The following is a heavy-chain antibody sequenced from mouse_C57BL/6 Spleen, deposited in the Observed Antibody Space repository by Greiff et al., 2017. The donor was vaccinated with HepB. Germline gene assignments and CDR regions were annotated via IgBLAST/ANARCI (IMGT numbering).Heavy chain of an antibody. CDR3: ARMEYGSSYLYAMDY. CDR1: GYTFTSYG. CDR2: IYPRSGNT. D-gene: IGHD1-1*01. Sequence: VQLQQSGAELARPGASVKLSCKASGYTFTSYGISWVKQRTGQGLEWIGEIYPRSGNTYYNEKFKGKATLTADKSSSTAYMELRSLTSEDSAVYFCARMEYGSSYLYAMDYWGQGTSVTVSS. V-gene: IGHV1-81*01. J-gene: IGHJ4*01.